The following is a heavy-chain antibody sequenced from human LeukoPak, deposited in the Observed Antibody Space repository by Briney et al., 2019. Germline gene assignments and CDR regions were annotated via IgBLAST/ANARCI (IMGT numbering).Heavy chain of an antibody. Sequence: GGSLRLSCAASGFTFTNFEMNWVRQAPGKGLEWVSYISSSGSKMYFADSVKGRFSISRDNAKNSLYLQMNSLRAEDTAVYYCARGPRDPTEYCSGGRCAPTYDVWGQGTLVTVSS. CDR3: ARGPRDPTEYCSGGRCAPTYDV. CDR2: ISSSGSKM. V-gene: IGHV3-48*03. J-gene: IGHJ4*02. D-gene: IGHD2-15*01. CDR1: GFTFTNFE.